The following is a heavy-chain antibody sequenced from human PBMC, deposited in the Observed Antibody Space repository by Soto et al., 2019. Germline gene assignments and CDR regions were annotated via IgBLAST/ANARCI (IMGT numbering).Heavy chain of an antibody. CDR1: GYSFSTYW. D-gene: IGHD6-19*01. J-gene: IGHJ4*02. CDR2: IYPGDSDT. Sequence: PGESLKISCKGSGYSFSTYWVAWVRQMPGKGLEWMGIIYPGDSDTRYSPSFQGQVIISADKSITTAYLQWNSLKASDTAMYYCARRSGGLDYWGQGTLVTVSS. V-gene: IGHV5-51*01. CDR3: ARRSGGLDY.